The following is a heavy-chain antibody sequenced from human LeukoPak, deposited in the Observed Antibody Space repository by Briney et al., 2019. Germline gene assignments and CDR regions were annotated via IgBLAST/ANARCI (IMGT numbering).Heavy chain of an antibody. Sequence: GGSLRLSCSAAGFTFSSYAMTWVRQAPGKGLEWVSAVSDSGTRTFYADSVKGRFAIYRDNYRNTLFLQKNSLRADDTAVYYCARPGCGGNCYYRMDVWGKGTTVTVSS. D-gene: IGHD2-21*01. CDR2: VSDSGTRT. CDR3: ARPGCGGNCYYRMDV. J-gene: IGHJ6*04. V-gene: IGHV3-23*01. CDR1: GFTFSSYA.